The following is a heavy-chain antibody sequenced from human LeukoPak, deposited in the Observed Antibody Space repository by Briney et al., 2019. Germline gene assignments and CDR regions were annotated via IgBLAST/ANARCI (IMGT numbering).Heavy chain of an antibody. J-gene: IGHJ3*01. CDR3: ARCTASCYANAFDV. CDR2: INTGGSTT. Sequence: GGSLRLSCAASGFTFSNYEMSWVRQAPGKGLEWVSYINTGGSTTYYADSVKGRFTISRDNAKNSLYLQMNSLRPEDTAVYYCARCTASCYANAFDVWGQGTLLTVSS. CDR1: GFTFSNYE. V-gene: IGHV3-48*03. D-gene: IGHD2-2*01.